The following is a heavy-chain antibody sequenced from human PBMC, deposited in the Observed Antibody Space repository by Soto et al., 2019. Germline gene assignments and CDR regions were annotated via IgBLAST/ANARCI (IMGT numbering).Heavy chain of an antibody. CDR1: GGTFSSYA. V-gene: IGHV1-69*06. J-gene: IGHJ3*02. CDR2: IIPIFGTA. D-gene: IGHD3-22*01. Sequence: QVQLVQSGAEVKKPGSSVKVSCKASGGTFSSYAISWVRQAPGQGLEWMGGIIPIFGTANYAQKFQGRVTITADKSTSTAYMELSSLRSDDTAVYYCARGRIATTCSGYDAFDIWGQGTLVTVSS. CDR3: ARGRIATTCSGYDAFDI.